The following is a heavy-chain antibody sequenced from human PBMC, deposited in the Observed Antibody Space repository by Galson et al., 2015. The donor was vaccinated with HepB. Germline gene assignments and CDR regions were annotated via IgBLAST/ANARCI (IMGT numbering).Heavy chain of an antibody. J-gene: IGHJ4*02. Sequence: SLRLSCAASGFTVSKNYKSWLRQAQGKGLEWVSDIYSGGYTYYADSVKGRFTISRDNSENTLYLQMNSLRVEDTAVYYCARENDWSYDYWGQGTLVTVSS. D-gene: IGHD2-21*01. CDR3: ARENDWSYDY. CDR2: IYSGGYT. V-gene: IGHV3-66*01. CDR1: GFTVSKNY.